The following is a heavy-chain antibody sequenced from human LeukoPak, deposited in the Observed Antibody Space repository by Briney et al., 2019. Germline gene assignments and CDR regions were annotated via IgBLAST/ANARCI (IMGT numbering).Heavy chain of an antibody. CDR2: IYYSGST. V-gene: IGHV4-39*01. CDR1: CGSISSSYYY. Sequence: SETLSLTCSVSCGSISSSYYYWGWIRQPPGKGLEWIGSIYYSGSTYYNPSLRSRVTISVDTSKNQFSLRLSSVTAADTAVYYCARHLIAVAGTGSVFDIWGQGTTVTVSS. J-gene: IGHJ3*02. CDR3: ARHLIAVAGTGSVFDI. D-gene: IGHD6-19*01.